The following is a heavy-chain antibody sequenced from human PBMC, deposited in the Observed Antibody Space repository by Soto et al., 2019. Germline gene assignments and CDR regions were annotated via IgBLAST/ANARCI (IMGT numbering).Heavy chain of an antibody. D-gene: IGHD2-8*02. Sequence: GGSLRLSCAASGFICGSYDMSWVRQAPGKGLEWVSTILVDGRTFYVDSVKGRFTISRDSSQNTVYLQMNSLTAGDTALYYCAKATATGGGAFDICGQGAKVTVSS. V-gene: IGHV3-23*01. J-gene: IGHJ3*02. CDR2: ILVDGRT. CDR1: GFICGSYD. CDR3: AKATATGGGAFDI.